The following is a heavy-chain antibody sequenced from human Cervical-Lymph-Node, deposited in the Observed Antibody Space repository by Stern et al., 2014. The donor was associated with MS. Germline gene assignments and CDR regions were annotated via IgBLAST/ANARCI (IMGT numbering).Heavy chain of an antibody. V-gene: IGHV3-33*01. J-gene: IGHJ6*02. Sequence: VQLEESGGGVFQPGRSLRLSCAASGFTFSSYGMHWVRQAPGKGLEWVAVIWYDGSNKYYADSVKGRFTISRDNSKNTLYLQMNSLRAEDTAVYYCARDCKLRYYYYGMDVWGQGTTVTVSS. CDR3: ARDCKLRYYYYGMDV. D-gene: IGHD1-26*01. CDR1: GFTFSSYG. CDR2: IWYDGSNK.